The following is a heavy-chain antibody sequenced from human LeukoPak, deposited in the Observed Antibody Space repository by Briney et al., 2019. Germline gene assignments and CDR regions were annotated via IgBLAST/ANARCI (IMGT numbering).Heavy chain of an antibody. J-gene: IGHJ5*02. CDR3: ARARDYEAYNWFDP. CDR1: GGSISSYY. Sequence: PSETLSLTCTVSGGSISSYYWSWIRQPPGKGLEWIGYIYYSGSTYYNPSLKSRVTISVDTSKNQFSLKLSSVTAADTAMYYCARARDYEAYNWFDPWGQGTLVTVSS. D-gene: IGHD4-17*01. V-gene: IGHV4-59*08. CDR2: IYYSGST.